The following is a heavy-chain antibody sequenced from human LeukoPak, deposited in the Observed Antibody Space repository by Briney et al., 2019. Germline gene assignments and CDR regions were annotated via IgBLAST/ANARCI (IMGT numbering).Heavy chain of an antibody. D-gene: IGHD1-14*01. CDR1: GYPFTTYE. CDR2: VHPDTGYA. V-gene: IGHV1-8*01. CDR3: ARGPRNDP. Sequence: ASVTVSCKTSGYPFTTYEINWVRQAAGQGLEWMGWVHPDTGYADYAQKFQGRVTMTNDTSITTDYMELSSMTSDETAVYFCARGPRNDPWGQGTLVTVSS. J-gene: IGHJ5*02.